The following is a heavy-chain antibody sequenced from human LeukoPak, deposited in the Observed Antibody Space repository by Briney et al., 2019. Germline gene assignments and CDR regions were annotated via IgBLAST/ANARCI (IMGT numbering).Heavy chain of an antibody. V-gene: IGHV4-34*01. CDR3: ARDWAAETLRYFDL. CDR1: GGSFSGYY. J-gene: IGHJ2*01. CDR2: INHSGST. D-gene: IGHD6-13*01. Sequence: TSETLSLTCAVYGGSFSGYYWSWIRQPPGKGLEWIGEINHSGSTNYNPSLKSRVTISVDTSKNQFSLKLSSVTAADTAVYYCARDWAAETLRYFDLWGRGTLVTVSS.